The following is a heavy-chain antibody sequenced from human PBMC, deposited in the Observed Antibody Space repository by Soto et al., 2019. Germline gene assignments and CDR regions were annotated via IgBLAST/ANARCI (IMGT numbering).Heavy chain of an antibody. CDR2: IYHSGST. Sequence: PSETLSLTCAVSGGSISSGGYSWSWIRQPPGKGLEWIGYIYHSGSTYYNPSLKSRVTISVDRSKNQFSLKLSSVTAADTVVYYCAREGSSSYFDYWGQGTLVTVSS. CDR1: GGSISSGGYS. CDR3: AREGSSSYFDY. J-gene: IGHJ4*02. V-gene: IGHV4-30-2*01. D-gene: IGHD6-13*01.